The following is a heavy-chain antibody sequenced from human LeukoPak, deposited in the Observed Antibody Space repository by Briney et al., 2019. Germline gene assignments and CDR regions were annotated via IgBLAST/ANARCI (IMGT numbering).Heavy chain of an antibody. Sequence: SETLSLTCTVSGGSISSSSYYWGWVRQPPGKGLEWIGSIYYSGSTYYNLSLKSRVTISVDTSKNQFSLKLSSVTAADTAVYYCARQGRYYDSSGYYSPFDYWGQGTLVTVSS. CDR1: GGSISSSSYY. CDR2: IYYSGST. V-gene: IGHV4-39*01. J-gene: IGHJ4*02. CDR3: ARQGRYYDSSGYYSPFDY. D-gene: IGHD3-22*01.